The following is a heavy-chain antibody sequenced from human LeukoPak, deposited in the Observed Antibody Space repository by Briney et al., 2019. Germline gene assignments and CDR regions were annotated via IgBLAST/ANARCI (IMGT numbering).Heavy chain of an antibody. CDR3: ARVFRGYCSSTSRYLSYYFDY. Sequence: SETLSLTCAVYGGSFSGYYWSWIRQPPGKGLEWIGEINHSGSTNYNPSLKSRVTISVDTSKNQFSLKLSSVTAADTAVYYCARVFRGYCSSTSRYLSYYFDYWGQGTLVTVSS. J-gene: IGHJ4*02. CDR1: GGSFSGYY. CDR2: INHSGST. D-gene: IGHD2-2*01. V-gene: IGHV4-34*01.